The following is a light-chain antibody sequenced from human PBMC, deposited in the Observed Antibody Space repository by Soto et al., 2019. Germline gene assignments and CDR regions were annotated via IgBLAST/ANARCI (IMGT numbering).Light chain of an antibody. CDR2: DVS. J-gene: IGKJ5*01. V-gene: IGKV3-11*01. CDR1: QRVDSS. CDR3: QHGSDWPVT. Sequence: EIVLPQSPVTLSLPPGESATLSCRASQRVDSSVACYQQKPGQAFRLLIYDVSSRAPGTPARFSGSGSGTDFTLTISSLEPEDFAVYYCQHGSDWPVTFGQGTRLEIK.